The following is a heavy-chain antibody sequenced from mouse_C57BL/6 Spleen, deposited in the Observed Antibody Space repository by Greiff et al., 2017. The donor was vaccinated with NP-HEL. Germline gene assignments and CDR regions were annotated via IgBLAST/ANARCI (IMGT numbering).Heavy chain of an antibody. J-gene: IGHJ3*01. CDR2: IYPRSGNT. CDR3: ARSGDFAY. CDR1: GYTFTSYG. V-gene: IGHV1-81*01. D-gene: IGHD3-1*01. Sequence: QVQLQRSEAELARPGASVKLSCKASGYTFTSYGISWVKQRTGQGLEWIGEIYPRSGNTYYNEKFKGKATLTADKFSSTAYMELRSLTSEDSAVYFCARSGDFAYWGQGTLVTVSA.